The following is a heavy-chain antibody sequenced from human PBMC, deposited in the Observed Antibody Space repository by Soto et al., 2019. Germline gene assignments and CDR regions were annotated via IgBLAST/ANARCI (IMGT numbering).Heavy chain of an antibody. Sequence: GESLKISCKGSGHGFVTHWIGWVRQMPGKGLEWMGIIYPGDSETKYSPSFQGQVTISADKSISTAYLQWSSLKASDTALYYCVSTINGYFEYWGQGTLVTVSS. V-gene: IGHV5-51*01. J-gene: IGHJ4*02. CDR2: IYPGDSET. CDR3: VSTINGYFEY. D-gene: IGHD3-9*01. CDR1: GHGFVTHW.